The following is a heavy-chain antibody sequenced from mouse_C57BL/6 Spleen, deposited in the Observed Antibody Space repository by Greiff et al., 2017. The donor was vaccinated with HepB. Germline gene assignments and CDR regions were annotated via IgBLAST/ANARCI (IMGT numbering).Heavy chain of an antibody. D-gene: IGHD2-4*01. Sequence: VRLVESGGGLVKPGGSLKLSCAASGFTFSSYAMSWVRQTPEKRLEWVATISDGGSYTYYPDNVKGRFTISRDNAKNNLYLQMSHLKSEDTAMYYCARSRLRQAYYFDYWGQGTTLTVSS. CDR1: GFTFSSYA. CDR2: ISDGGSYT. CDR3: ARSRLRQAYYFDY. J-gene: IGHJ2*01. V-gene: IGHV5-4*03.